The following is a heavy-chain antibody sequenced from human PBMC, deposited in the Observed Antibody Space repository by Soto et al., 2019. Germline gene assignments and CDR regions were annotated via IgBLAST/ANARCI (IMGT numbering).Heavy chain of an antibody. CDR3: AISLTEGYCNITGCYTTPLYGMDV. J-gene: IGHJ6*02. Sequence: ASVKVSCKASGYTFSGYYIHWLRQAPGQGLEWMGWINPNSGGTNYAQKFQGRVTVTRDTPTSTAYMELSRLTSDDTAVYYCAISLTEGYCNITGCYTTPLYGMDVCGQGTTVTVSS. CDR1: GYTFSGYY. V-gene: IGHV1-2*02. CDR2: INPNSGGT. D-gene: IGHD2-2*02.